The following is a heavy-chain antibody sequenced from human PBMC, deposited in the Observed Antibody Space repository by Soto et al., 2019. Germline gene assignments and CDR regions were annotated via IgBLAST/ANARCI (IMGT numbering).Heavy chain of an antibody. D-gene: IGHD2-2*01. CDR1: LFTFSNYV. J-gene: IGHJ4*02. CDR2: ISETGRST. CDR3: AKAEYQPLPTFDY. V-gene: IGHV3-23*01. Sequence: PGGSLRLSCVDSLFTFSNYVMSWVRQAPGKGLEWVSTISETGRSTYYADSVKGRFTISRDNAKNTLYLQMNSLRAEDTAVYYCAKAEYQPLPTFDYWGQ.